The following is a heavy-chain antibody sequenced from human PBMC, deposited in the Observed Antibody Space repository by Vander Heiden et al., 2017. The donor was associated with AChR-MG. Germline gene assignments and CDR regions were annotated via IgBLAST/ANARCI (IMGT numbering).Heavy chain of an antibody. CDR1: GGSISSGDYY. CDR2: IYYSGST. CDR3: ARGPTYYDDSSGYSPLDY. J-gene: IGHJ4*02. D-gene: IGHD3-22*01. V-gene: IGHV4-30-4*01. Sequence: QVQLQESGPGLVKPSQTLSLTCTVSGGSISSGDYYWSWIRQPPGKGLEWIGYIYYSGSTYYNTSLKRRVTISVDTSKNQFSRKLSSVTAAETAVYYCARGPTYYDDSSGYSPLDYWGQGTLVTVSS.